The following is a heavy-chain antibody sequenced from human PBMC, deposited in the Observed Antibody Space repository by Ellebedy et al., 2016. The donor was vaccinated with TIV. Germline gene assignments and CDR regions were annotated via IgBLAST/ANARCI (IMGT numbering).Heavy chain of an antibody. CDR3: AGGGGFLSDI. V-gene: IGHV3-7*01. CDR2: IKKDGTEK. CDR1: GFPFSSYW. J-gene: IGHJ3*02. Sequence: PGGSLRLSCAASGFPFSSYWMNWVRQAPGKGLEWVANIKKDGTEKYYVDSVRGRFTISRENAKYSLYLQMDSLRAGDTAVYYCAGGGGFLSDIWGQGTMVTVSS. D-gene: IGHD4-23*01.